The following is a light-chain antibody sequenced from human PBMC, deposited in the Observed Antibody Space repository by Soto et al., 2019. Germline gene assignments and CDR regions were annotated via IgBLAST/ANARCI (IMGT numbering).Light chain of an antibody. Sequence: QAVVTQEPSLTVSPGGTVTLTCASXXGAVTSAYYTNWLQQKPGQAPRALIYSTSEKHSWTPARFSGSLLGGKAALTLSAAQPEDEADYYCLLYYGGAQVLFGGGTQLTVL. V-gene: IGLV7-43*01. CDR2: STS. J-gene: IGLJ2*01. CDR1: XGAVTSAYY. CDR3: LLYYGGAQVL.